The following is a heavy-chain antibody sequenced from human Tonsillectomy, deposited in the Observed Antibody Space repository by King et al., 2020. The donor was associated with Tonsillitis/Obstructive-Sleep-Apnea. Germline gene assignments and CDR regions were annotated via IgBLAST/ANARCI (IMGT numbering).Heavy chain of an antibody. D-gene: IGHD6-13*01. CDR3: AGDEAQQLVLGTAFDI. CDR2: IIPIFGTA. Sequence: VQLVQSGAEVKKPGSSVKVSCKASGGSFSSYAITWVRQAPGQGLEWMGGIIPIFGTANYAQNFQGRVTITADESTNTAYMELSSLRSEDTAVYYCAGDEAQQLVLGTAFDIWGQGTMVTVSS. J-gene: IGHJ3*02. V-gene: IGHV1-69*01. CDR1: GGSFSSYA.